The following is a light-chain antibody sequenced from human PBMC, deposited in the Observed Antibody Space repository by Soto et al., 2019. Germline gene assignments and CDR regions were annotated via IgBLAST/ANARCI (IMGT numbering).Light chain of an antibody. CDR3: QQSYSTLWT. CDR1: QSISSY. CDR2: AAS. Sequence: DIQMTQSPSSLSASVGDRVTITCRASQSISSYLNWYQQKPGKAPKLPIYAASSLQSGVPSRFSGSGFGTDFTLNISSLHTEDFATYYCQQSYSTLWTFGQGTKVEIK. V-gene: IGKV1-39*01. J-gene: IGKJ1*01.